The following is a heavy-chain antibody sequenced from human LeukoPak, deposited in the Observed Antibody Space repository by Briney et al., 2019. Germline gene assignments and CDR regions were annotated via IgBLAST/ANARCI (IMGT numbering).Heavy chain of an antibody. J-gene: IGHJ4*02. CDR2: ISYDGSNK. CDR1: GFTSSSYA. CDR3: ARSRDGYKRFDS. Sequence: PGGSLRLSCAASGFTSSSYAMHWVRQAPGKGLEWVAVISYDGSNKYYADSVKGRFTISRDNSKNTLYLQMNSLRAEDTAVYFCARSRDGYKRFDSWGQGTLVTVSS. D-gene: IGHD5-24*01. V-gene: IGHV3-30-3*01.